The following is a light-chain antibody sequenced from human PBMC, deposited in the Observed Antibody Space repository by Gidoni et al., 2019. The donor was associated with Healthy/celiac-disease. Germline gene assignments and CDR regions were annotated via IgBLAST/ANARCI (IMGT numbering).Light chain of an antibody. Sequence: EIVMTQSTATLSVSPGERATLSCRASQSVSSSLAWYQQKPGQAPRLLIYGASTRATGIQATFSGSGSGTEFTLTIISLQSEDFAVYYCQQYNNWLSWTFXQXTKVXIK. V-gene: IGKV3-15*01. CDR2: GAS. CDR3: QQYNNWLSWT. CDR1: QSVSSS. J-gene: IGKJ1*01.